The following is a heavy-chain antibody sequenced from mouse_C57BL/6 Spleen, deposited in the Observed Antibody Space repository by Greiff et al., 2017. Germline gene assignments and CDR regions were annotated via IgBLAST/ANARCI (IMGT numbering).Heavy chain of an antibody. V-gene: IGHV5-6*01. D-gene: IGHD1-1*01. CDR1: GFTFSSYG. Sequence: VQLKESGGDLVKPGGSLKLSCAASGFTFSSYGMSWVRQTPDKRLEWVATISSGGSYTYYPDSVKGRFTISRDNAKNTLYLQMSSLKSEDTAMYYCARQGGYGSSLYWYFDVGGTGTTVTVSS. CDR2: ISSGGSYT. J-gene: IGHJ1*03. CDR3: ARQGGYGSSLYWYFDV.